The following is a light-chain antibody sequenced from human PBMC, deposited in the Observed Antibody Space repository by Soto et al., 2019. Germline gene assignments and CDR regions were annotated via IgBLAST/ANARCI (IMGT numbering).Light chain of an antibody. V-gene: IGKV2-29*02. CDR1: QSVLHSHGQTQ. CDR2: AST. CDR3: MQARQLPFT. J-gene: IGKJ3*01. Sequence: DILLTQSPLSLSVTPGQPASISCIYSQSVLHSHGQTQVYWYLKRPGQPPLLLNDASTHRFCIVAKWCSSGSGTDFSIPIGSLVDAEVVVDYCQMQARQLPFTFGPGTKVDIK.